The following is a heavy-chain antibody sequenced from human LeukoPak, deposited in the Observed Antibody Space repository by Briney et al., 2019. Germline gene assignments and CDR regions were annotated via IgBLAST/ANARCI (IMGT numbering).Heavy chain of an antibody. V-gene: IGHV3-21*01. D-gene: IGHD3-22*01. CDR1: GFTFSSYS. CDR3: VRDGDYYDSRGDAFDI. Sequence: GGSLRLSCAASGFTFSSYSMNWVRQAPGKGLEWVSSISSSSSYIYYADSVKGRFTISRDNAKNSLYLQMNSLRAEDTAVYYCVRDGDYYDSRGDAFDIWGQGAMVTVAS. CDR2: ISSSSSYI. J-gene: IGHJ3*02.